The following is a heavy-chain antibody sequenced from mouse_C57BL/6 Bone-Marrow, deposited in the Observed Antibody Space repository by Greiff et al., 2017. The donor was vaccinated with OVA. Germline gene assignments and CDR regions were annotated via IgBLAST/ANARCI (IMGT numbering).Heavy chain of an antibody. CDR1: GFTFSSYA. J-gene: IGHJ2*01. V-gene: IGHV5-4*03. CDR2: ISDGGSYT. CDR3: ARSGDYLDC. Sequence: EVMLVESGGGLVKPGGSLKLSCAASGFTFSSYAMSWVRQTPEKRLEWVATISDGGSYTYYPDNVKGRFTISRDNAKNNLYLQMSHLKSEDTAMYYCARSGDYLDCWGQGTTLTVSS.